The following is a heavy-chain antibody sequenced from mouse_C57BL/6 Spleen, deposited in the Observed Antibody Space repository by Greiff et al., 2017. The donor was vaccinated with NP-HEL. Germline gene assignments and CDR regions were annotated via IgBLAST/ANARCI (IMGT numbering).Heavy chain of an antibody. CDR1: GYTFTDHT. D-gene: IGHD2-5*01. Sequence: VMLVESDAELVKPGASVKISCKVSGYTFTDHTIHWMKQRPEQGLEWIGYIYPRDGSTKYNEKFKGKATLTADKSSSTAYMQLNSLTSEDSAVYFCAVYSNYWYFDVWGTGTTVTVSS. CDR2: IYPRDGST. CDR3: AVYSNYWYFDV. J-gene: IGHJ1*03. V-gene: IGHV1-78*01.